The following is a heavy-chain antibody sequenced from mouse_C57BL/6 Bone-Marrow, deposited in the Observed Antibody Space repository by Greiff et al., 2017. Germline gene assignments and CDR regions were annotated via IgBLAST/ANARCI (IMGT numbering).Heavy chain of an antibody. CDR3: ARGGSCDGYPGWFAY. CDR1: GYTFTSHW. Sequence: VQLQQSGPELVRPGASVKISCKAPGYTFTSHWMQWVRQRPGQGLEWIGEIFPGSGSTYYNEKFKGKATLTVDTSSSTAYMQLSSLTSEDSAVYVWARGGSCDGYPGWFAYWGQGTLVTVSA. D-gene: IGHD2-3*01. CDR2: IFPGSGST. V-gene: IGHV1-56*01. J-gene: IGHJ3*01.